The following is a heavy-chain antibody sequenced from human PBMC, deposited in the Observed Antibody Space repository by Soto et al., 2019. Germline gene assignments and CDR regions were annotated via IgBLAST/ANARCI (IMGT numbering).Heavy chain of an antibody. J-gene: IGHJ4*02. Sequence: GGSLRLSCAASGFTFSSYGMHWVRQAPGKGLEWVAVIWYDGSNKYYADSVKGRFTISRDNSKNTLYLQMNSLRAEDTAVYYCARDGAVVVPAAMPDYWGQGTLVTVSS. CDR3: ARDGAVVVPAAMPDY. V-gene: IGHV3-33*01. CDR2: IWYDGSNK. CDR1: GFTFSSYG. D-gene: IGHD2-2*01.